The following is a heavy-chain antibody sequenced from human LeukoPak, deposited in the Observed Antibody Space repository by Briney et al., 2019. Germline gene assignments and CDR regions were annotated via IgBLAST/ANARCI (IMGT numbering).Heavy chain of an antibody. D-gene: IGHD3-22*01. CDR3: AREEGTSYYYDSSGYYLDY. Sequence: SETLSLTCAVYGGSFSGYYWSWIRQPPGKGLEWIGEINHSGSTNYNPSLKSRVTISVDTSKNQFSLKLSSVTAADTAVYYCAREEGTSYYYDSSGYYLDYWGQGTLVTVSS. CDR2: INHSGST. J-gene: IGHJ4*02. V-gene: IGHV4-34*01. CDR1: GGSFSGYY.